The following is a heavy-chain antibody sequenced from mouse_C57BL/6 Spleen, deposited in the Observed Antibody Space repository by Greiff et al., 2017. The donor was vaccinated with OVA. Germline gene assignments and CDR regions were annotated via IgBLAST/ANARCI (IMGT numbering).Heavy chain of an antibody. V-gene: IGHV1-62-2*01. J-gene: IGHJ3*01. CDR2: FYPGSGSI. CDR1: GYTFTEYT. Sequence: QVQLKESGAELVKPGASVKLSCKASGYTFTEYTIHWVKQRSGQGLEWIGWFYPGSGSIKYNEKFKDKATLTADKSSSTVYMELSRLTSEDSAVYFCARHPHYYGSSYVAWFAYWGQGTLVTVSA. D-gene: IGHD1-1*01. CDR3: ARHPHYYGSSYVAWFAY.